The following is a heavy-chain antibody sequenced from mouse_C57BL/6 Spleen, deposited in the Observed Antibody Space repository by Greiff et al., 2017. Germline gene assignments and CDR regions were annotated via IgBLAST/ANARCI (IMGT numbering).Heavy chain of an antibody. V-gene: IGHV1-82*01. J-gene: IGHJ3*01. Sequence: VQLQQSGPELVKPGASVKISCKASGYAFSSSWMNWVKQRPGKGLEWIGRIYPGDGDTNYNGKFKGKATLTADKSSSTAYMQLSSLASEDSAVYFCASGGPFAYWGQGTLVTVSA. CDR2: IYPGDGDT. CDR3: ASGGPFAY. CDR1: GYAFSSSW.